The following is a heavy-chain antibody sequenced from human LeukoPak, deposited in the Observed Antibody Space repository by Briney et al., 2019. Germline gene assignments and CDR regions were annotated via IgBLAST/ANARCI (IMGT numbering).Heavy chain of an antibody. J-gene: IGHJ5*02. V-gene: IGHV4-38-2*01. Sequence: SETLSLTCAVSGYSISSGYYWGWIRPPPGKGLEWIGSIYHSGSTYYNPSPKSRVPLSVDTSKDQFSLKLSSVTAADAAVYYCAGAKIASLDIVVVPADPNWFDPWGQGTLVTVSS. CDR2: IYHSGST. CDR1: GYSISSGYY. D-gene: IGHD2-2*03. CDR3: AGAKIASLDIVVVPADPNWFDP.